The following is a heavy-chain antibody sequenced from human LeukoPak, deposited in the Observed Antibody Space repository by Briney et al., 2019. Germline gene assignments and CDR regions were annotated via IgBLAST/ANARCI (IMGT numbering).Heavy chain of an antibody. V-gene: IGHV3-30*18. Sequence: PGGSLRLSCAASGFTFSSYGMHWVRQAPGKGLEWVAVISYDGSNKYYADSVKGRFTISRDNSKNTLYLQMNSLRAEDTAVYYCAKDSTHSSSQLSYFDYWGQGTLVTVSS. J-gene: IGHJ4*02. CDR2: ISYDGSNK. CDR3: AKDSTHSSSQLSYFDY. D-gene: IGHD6-6*01. CDR1: GFTFSSYG.